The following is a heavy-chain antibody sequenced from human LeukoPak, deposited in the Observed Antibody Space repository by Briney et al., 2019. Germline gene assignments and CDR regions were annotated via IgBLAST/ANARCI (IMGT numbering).Heavy chain of an antibody. CDR1: GGSISSYY. Sequence: NPSETLSLTCTASGGSISSYYCTWIRQPAGKGLEWIGRISTGGNTRYNPSLKSRVSMSVDTSKNQFSLKLMSVTAADTAVYYCARNIEVGDSFDHWGQGTLVTVSS. D-gene: IGHD2-15*01. CDR3: ARNIEVGDSFDH. V-gene: IGHV4-4*07. J-gene: IGHJ4*02. CDR2: ISTGGNT.